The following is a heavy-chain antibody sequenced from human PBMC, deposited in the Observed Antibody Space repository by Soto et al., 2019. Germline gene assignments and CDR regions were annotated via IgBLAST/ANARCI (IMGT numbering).Heavy chain of an antibody. CDR1: GFTFSSYG. CDR2: IWYDGSNK. Sequence: QVQLVESGGGVVQPGRSLRLSCAASGFTFSSYGMHWVRQAPGKGLEWVAVIWYDGSNKYYADSVKGRFTISRDNSKNTLDLQMNNLRAEDTAVYYCARDWHAVVTTNHYYYYAMDVWGQGTTVNVSS. CDR3: ARDWHAVVTTNHYYYYAMDV. D-gene: IGHD3-22*01. V-gene: IGHV3-33*01. J-gene: IGHJ6*02.